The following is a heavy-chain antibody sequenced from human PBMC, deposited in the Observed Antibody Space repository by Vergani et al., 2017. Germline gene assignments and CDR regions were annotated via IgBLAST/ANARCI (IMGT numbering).Heavy chain of an antibody. J-gene: IGHJ4*02. CDR1: GFTFSSYG. CDR3: AKDQELR. D-gene: IGHD1-7*01. CDR2: ISYDGSNK. V-gene: IGHV3-30*18. Sequence: QVQLVESGGGVVQPGRSLRLSCAASGFTFSSYGMHWVRQAPGKWLEWVAVISYDGSNKYYADSVKGRFTISRDNSKNTLYLQMNSLRAEDTAVYYCAKDQELRWGQGTLVTVSS.